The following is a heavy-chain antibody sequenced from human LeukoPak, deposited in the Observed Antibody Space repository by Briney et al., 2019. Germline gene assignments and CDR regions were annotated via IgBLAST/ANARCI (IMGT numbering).Heavy chain of an antibody. D-gene: IGHD2-2*01. Sequence: GASVKVSCTASGYTFTGYYLHWVRQAPGQGLEWMGIINPSGGSTSYAQKFQGRVTMTRDTSTSTVYMELSSLRSEDTAVYYCARSGDIVVVPAAIQRYYYYGMDVWGQGTTVTVSS. V-gene: IGHV1-46*01. CDR1: GYTFTGYY. J-gene: IGHJ6*02. CDR3: ARSGDIVVVPAAIQRYYYYGMDV. CDR2: INPSGGST.